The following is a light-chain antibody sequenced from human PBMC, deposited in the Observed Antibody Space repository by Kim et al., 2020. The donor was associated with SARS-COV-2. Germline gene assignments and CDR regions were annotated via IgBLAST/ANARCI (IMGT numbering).Light chain of an antibody. J-gene: IGKJ1*01. CDR1: QSINTY. CDR2: TAS. V-gene: IGKV1-39*01. CDR3: QQSYSSPWT. Sequence: DIQMTQSPPSLSASVGDRVTITCRASQSINTYLNWYQQRPGKAPNLLIYTASSLQSGVPSRFSGSGSGTDFTLTISSLQPEDFATYYCQQSYSSPWTFGQGTKVDIK.